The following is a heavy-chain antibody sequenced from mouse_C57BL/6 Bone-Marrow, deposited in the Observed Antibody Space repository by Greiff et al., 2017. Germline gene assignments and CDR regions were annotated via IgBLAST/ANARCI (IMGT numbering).Heavy chain of an antibody. CDR3: ARGLTTVEGYYFDY. Sequence: QVQLQQPGTELVKPGASVKLSCKASGYTFTSYWMHWVKQRTGQGLEWIGNINPSNGGTNYNEKFKSKATLTVDKSSSTAYMQLSSLTSEDSAVYYCARGLTTVEGYYFDYWGQGTTLTVSS. CDR2: INPSNGGT. CDR1: GYTFTSYW. V-gene: IGHV1-53*01. D-gene: IGHD1-1*01. J-gene: IGHJ2*01.